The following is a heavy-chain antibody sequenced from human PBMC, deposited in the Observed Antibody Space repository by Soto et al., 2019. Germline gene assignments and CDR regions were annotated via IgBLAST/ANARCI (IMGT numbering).Heavy chain of an antibody. CDR3: ERPQLGYCSSTSCLAPSYGMDV. CDR1: GITFSSYG. J-gene: IGHJ6*02. V-gene: IGHV3-33*01. Sequence: PGGFLRLSCAASGITFSSYGMPWVGQAPGKGLEWVAVIWYDGSNKYYADSVKGRFTISRDNSKNTLYLQMNSLRAEDTAVYYCERPQLGYCSSTSCLAPSYGMDVWGQGTTVTVSS. CDR2: IWYDGSNK. D-gene: IGHD2-2*01.